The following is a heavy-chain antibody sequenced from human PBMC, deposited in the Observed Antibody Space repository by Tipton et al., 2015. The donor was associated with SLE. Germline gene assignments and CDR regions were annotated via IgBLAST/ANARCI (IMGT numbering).Heavy chain of an antibody. CDR2: INYRGNT. D-gene: IGHD3-22*01. V-gene: IGHV4-61*05. Sequence: GLVKPSETLSLICTVSGGYISTGNFYWGWIRQPPGKGLEWIGDINYRGNTNFNPSLKSRVTISVDMSKNQFSLRLSSVTAADTAVYYCARDEYRYDTTGYHLLGHFDFWGQGTLVTVSS. CDR3: ARDEYRYDTTGYHLLGHFDF. J-gene: IGHJ4*02. CDR1: GGYISTGNFY.